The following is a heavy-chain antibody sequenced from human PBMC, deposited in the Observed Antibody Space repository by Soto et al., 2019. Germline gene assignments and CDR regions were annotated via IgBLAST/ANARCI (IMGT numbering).Heavy chain of an antibody. Sequence: GGSLRLSCAASGFTFSSYAMSWVRQAPGKGLEWVSAISGSGGSTYYADSVKGRFTISRDNSNNTLYLQMNSLRAEDTAVYYCAKAAIAARYYYYGMDVWGQGTTVTV. V-gene: IGHV3-23*01. CDR2: ISGSGGST. D-gene: IGHD6-6*01. CDR1: GFTFSSYA. CDR3: AKAAIAARYYYYGMDV. J-gene: IGHJ6*02.